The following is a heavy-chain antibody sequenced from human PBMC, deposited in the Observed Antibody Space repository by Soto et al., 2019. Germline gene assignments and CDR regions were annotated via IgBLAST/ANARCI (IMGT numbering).Heavy chain of an antibody. V-gene: IGHV3-23*01. D-gene: IGHD3-9*01. J-gene: IGHJ4*02. CDR1: GFTFSSYA. CDR3: AKDFGHYDILTGYPTFDY. CDR2: ISRSGGST. Sequence: EVQLLESGGGLVQPGGSLRLSCADSGFTFSSYAMSWVRQAPGKGLEWVSAISRSGGSTYYADSVKGRFTISRDNSKNTLYLQMNSLRAEDTAVYHCAKDFGHYDILTGYPTFDYCGQGTLVTVSS.